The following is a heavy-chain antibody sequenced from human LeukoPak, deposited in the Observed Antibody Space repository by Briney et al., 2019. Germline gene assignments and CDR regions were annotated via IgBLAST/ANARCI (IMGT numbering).Heavy chain of an antibody. CDR2: ISVSGGHT. J-gene: IGHJ5*02. CDR1: GFTFSDYA. V-gene: IGHV3-23*01. D-gene: IGHD6-19*01. Sequence: GGSLRLSCAASGFTFSDYAMSWVRQPPGKGLEWVSAISVSGGHTYYADSVRGRLTISRDNSRNTLYLQMNNLRVEDTALYYCANFERTVAGPYNWFDTWGQGTLVIVSS. CDR3: ANFERTVAGPYNWFDT.